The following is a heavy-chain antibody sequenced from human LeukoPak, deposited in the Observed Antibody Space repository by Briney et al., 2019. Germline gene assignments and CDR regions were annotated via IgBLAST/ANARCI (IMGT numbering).Heavy chain of an antibody. CDR1: GFTPDSA. V-gene: IGHV1-58*01. CDR2: IVVHNGHT. J-gene: IGHJ2*01. CDR3: ARVGVSSSPRHWYFDL. D-gene: IGHD6-6*01. Sequence: SVKVSCKASGFTPDSAVQWVRQARGQRLEWVGWIVVHNGHTNYAQKFQERVTITRDMSTNTDYMELSSLRSEDTAVYYCARVGVSSSPRHWYFDLWGRGTLVTVSS.